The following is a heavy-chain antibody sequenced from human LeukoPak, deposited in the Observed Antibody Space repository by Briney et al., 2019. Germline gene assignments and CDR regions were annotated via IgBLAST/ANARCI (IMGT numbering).Heavy chain of an antibody. V-gene: IGHV4-59*04. CDR1: GFTFSSYA. Sequence: GSLRLSCADSGFTFSSYATSWVRQPPGKGLEWIGNIYYSGSTYYNPSLKSRVTISVDTSKNQFSLKLSSVTAADTAVYFCAKAGGGTFNFDYWGQGTLVTVSS. CDR2: IYYSGST. CDR3: AKAGGGTFNFDY. D-gene: IGHD1-7*01. J-gene: IGHJ4*02.